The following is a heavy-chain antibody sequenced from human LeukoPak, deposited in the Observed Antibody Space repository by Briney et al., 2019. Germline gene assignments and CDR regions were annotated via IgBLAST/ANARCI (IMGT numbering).Heavy chain of an antibody. J-gene: IGHJ4*02. CDR3: ARGSGDLGFDY. CDR2: IYYSGST. D-gene: IGHD7-27*01. Sequence: SETLSLTCTVSGGSISSSNYFWGWIRQPPGKGLEWIESIYYSGSTYYNPFLKSRVTISVDTSKNQFSLKLSSVTAADTAVYYCARGSGDLGFDYWGQGTLVTVSS. V-gene: IGHV4-39*07. CDR1: GGSISSSNYF.